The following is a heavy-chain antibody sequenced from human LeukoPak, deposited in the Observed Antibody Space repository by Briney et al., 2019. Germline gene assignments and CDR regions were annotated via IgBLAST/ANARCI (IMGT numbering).Heavy chain of an antibody. CDR2: ISYDGSNK. V-gene: IGHV3-30*04. D-gene: IGHD3-22*01. J-gene: IGHJ4*02. CDR3: ARDAEYYYDSSGSFGY. CDR1: GFTFSSYA. Sequence: PGGSLRLSCAASGFTFSSYAMHWVRQAPGKGLEWVAVISYDGSNKYYADSVKGRFTISRDNSKNTLYLQMNSLRAEDTAVYYCARDAEYYYDSSGSFGYWGRGTLVTVSS.